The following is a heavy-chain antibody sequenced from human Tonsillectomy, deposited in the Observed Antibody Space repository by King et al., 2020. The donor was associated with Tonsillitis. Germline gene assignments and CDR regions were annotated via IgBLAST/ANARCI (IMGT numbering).Heavy chain of an antibody. CDR1: GGYFSGYY. D-gene: IGHD1-26*01. V-gene: IGHV4-34*01. CDR3: ARGDGELAFDY. Sequence: VQLQQWCAGLLKPSETLSLTCAVYGGYFSGYYWSWIRQPPVKVLEWRGEINHSGRTNYNPSLKSRVTISVDTSKNQFSLKLSSVTAADTAVYYCARGDGELAFDYWGQGTLVTVSS. CDR2: INHSGRT. J-gene: IGHJ4*02.